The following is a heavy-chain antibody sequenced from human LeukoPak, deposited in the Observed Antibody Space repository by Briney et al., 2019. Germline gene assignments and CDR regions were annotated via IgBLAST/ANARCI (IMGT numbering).Heavy chain of an antibody. D-gene: IGHD3-9*01. J-gene: IGHJ6*02. V-gene: IGHV4-39*07. CDR1: GGSISSSSYY. CDR2: IYYSGST. CDR3: ARDHWLLSSKTWYYYGMDV. Sequence: SETVSLTCTVSGGSISSSSYYWGWIRQPPGKGLEWIGSIYYSGSTYYNPSLKSRVTISVDTSKNQFSLKLSSVTAADTAVYYCARDHWLLSSKTWYYYGMDVWGQGTTVTVSS.